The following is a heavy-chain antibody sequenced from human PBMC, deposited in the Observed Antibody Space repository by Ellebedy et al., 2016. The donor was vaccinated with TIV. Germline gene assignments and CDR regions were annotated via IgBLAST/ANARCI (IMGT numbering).Heavy chain of an antibody. Sequence: MPGGSLRLSCTVSGGSISSYYWSWIRQPPGKGLEWIAFIHYNGNTNYNPSLKRRVTISVDTSKNQFSLKLRSVTAADTAVYYCAREAVAGELFDPWGQGTLVTVSS. V-gene: IGHV4-59*12. J-gene: IGHJ5*02. CDR1: GGSISSYY. D-gene: IGHD6-19*01. CDR2: IHYNGNT. CDR3: AREAVAGELFDP.